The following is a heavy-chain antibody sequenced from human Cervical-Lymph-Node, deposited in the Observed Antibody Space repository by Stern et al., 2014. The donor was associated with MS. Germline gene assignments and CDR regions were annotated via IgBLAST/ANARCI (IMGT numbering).Heavy chain of an antibody. J-gene: IGHJ6*02. D-gene: IGHD6-19*01. CDR2: IIPLSDKS. Sequence: VQLVESGAEVKKPGSSVKVSCKVSGGTFNRNAFSWVRQAPGQGLEWMGGIIPLSDKSDYSQKFEDRVNIIADESTSTVYMELSSLRSEDAAVYYCASSYSAWDNPYQFYGMDVWGQGTTVTVSS. V-gene: IGHV1-69*01. CDR1: GGTFNRNA. CDR3: ASSYSAWDNPYQFYGMDV.